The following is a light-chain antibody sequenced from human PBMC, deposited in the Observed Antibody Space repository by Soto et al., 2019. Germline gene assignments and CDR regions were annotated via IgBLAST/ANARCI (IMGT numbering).Light chain of an antibody. CDR1: QGISSY. J-gene: IGKJ5*01. CDR3: QQLNSSPIP. Sequence: IQFTQSPSSLSLSRVDRATITCRASQGISSYLAWYPQKPGKAPKLLFYAASTLQSGVPSRCSGSGSGTDFTLTISSLQPEDFATYFCQQLNSSPIPFGQGTRLRL. V-gene: IGKV1-9*01. CDR2: AAS.